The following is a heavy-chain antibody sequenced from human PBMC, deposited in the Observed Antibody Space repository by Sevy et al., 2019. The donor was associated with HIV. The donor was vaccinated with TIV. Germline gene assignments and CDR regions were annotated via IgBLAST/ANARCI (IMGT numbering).Heavy chain of an antibody. CDR1: GGTFSSYA. CDR2: IIPILGIA. CDR3: ASTSGGRGIMAGTLVPMYNWFDP. Sequence: ASVKVSCKASGGTFSSYAISWVRQAPGQGLEWMGRIIPILGIANYAQKFQGRVTITEDKSTSTAYMELSSLRSENTAVNYWASTSGGRGIMAGTLVPMYNWFDPWGQGTLVTVSS. V-gene: IGHV1-69*04. J-gene: IGHJ5*02. D-gene: IGHD1-1*01.